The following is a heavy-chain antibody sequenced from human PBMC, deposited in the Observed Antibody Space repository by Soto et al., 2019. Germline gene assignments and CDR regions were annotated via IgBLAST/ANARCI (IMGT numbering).Heavy chain of an antibody. CDR2: FFAGGDT. Sequence: EVQLVESGGGLIQPGGSLKLSCAASGITVTTEYMSWVRQAPGKGLEWVSIFFAGGDTYYADSVKGRFTISRDNPKNTLYLQMNSLRAKDTAVYFCARGDFDCWGQGTLVTVSS. V-gene: IGHV3-53*01. CDR3: ARGDFDC. J-gene: IGHJ4*02. CDR1: GITVTTEY.